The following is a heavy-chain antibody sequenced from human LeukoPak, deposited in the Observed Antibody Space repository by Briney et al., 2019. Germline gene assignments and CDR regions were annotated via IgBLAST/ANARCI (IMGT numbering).Heavy chain of an antibody. D-gene: IGHD1-1*01. V-gene: IGHV4-34*01. Sequence: SETLSLTCAAYGGSFSGYYWSWIRQPPGKGLEWIGEINHSGSTNYNPSLKSRVTISVDTSKNQFSLKLSSVTAADTAVYYCARGLPGTTSIYWGQGTLVTVSS. J-gene: IGHJ4*02. CDR1: GGSFSGYY. CDR3: ARGLPGTTSIY. CDR2: INHSGST.